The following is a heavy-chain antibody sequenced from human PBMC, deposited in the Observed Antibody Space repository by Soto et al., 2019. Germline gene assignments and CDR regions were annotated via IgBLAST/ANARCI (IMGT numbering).Heavy chain of an antibody. CDR3: ARGWHGYDFAY. CDR2: MSSSSTSI. V-gene: IGHV3-48*01. CDR1: GFSFSTYS. D-gene: IGHD5-12*01. Sequence: EEQLLESGGGLIQPGGSQRLSCAASGFSFSTYSMNWVRQAPGKGLEWVSYMSSSSTSISYADSVKGRFTVSRDNAKNSLYLQMNSLRAEDTAIYYCARGWHGYDFAYWGQGTLVTVSS. J-gene: IGHJ4*02.